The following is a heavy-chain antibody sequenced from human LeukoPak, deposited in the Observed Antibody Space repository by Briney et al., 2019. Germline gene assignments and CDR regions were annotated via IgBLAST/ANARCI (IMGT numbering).Heavy chain of an antibody. D-gene: IGHD3-10*01. J-gene: IGHJ4*02. V-gene: IGHV1-24*01. CDR3: ATSKMDNMVRGVIMYYFDY. CDR2: FDPEDGET. CDR1: GYTFAELS. Sequence: ASVKVSCKVSGYTFAELSMHWVRQAPGKGLEWMGGFDPEDGETIYAQKFQGRVTMTEDTSTDTAYMELSSLRSEDTAVYYCATSKMDNMVRGVIMYYFDYWGQGTLVTVSS.